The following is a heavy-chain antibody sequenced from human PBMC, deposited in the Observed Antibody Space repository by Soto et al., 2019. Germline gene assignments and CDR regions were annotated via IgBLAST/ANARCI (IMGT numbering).Heavy chain of an antibody. J-gene: IGHJ6*02. CDR1: GESVSRNSAA. D-gene: IGHD7-27*01. CDR2: TYYRSKWYN. V-gene: IGHV6-1*01. CDR3: ARVSGWLTGEMNYYYGMDV. Sequence: SQTLSLTGASSGESVSRNSAAWNWIRQSPSRGLEWLGRTYYRSKWYNDYAVSVKSRITINPDTSKNQFSLQLNSVTPEDTAVYYCARVSGWLTGEMNYYYGMDVWGQGTTVTVSS.